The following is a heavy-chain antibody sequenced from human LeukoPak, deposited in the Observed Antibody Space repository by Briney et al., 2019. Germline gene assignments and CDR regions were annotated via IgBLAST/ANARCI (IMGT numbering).Heavy chain of an antibody. CDR1: GGTFSSYA. V-gene: IGHV1-69*04. Sequence: GASVKVSCKASGGTFSSYAISWVRQAPGLGLEWMGRIIPILGIANYAQKFQGRVTITADKSTSTAYMELSSLRSEDTAVYYCARSTYYYDSSGYYYWGQGTLVTVSS. CDR2: IIPILGIA. D-gene: IGHD3-22*01. CDR3: ARSTYYYDSSGYYY. J-gene: IGHJ4*02.